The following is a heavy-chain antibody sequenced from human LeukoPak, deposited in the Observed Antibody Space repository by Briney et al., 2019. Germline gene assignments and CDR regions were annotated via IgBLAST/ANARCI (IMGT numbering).Heavy chain of an antibody. V-gene: IGHV1-2*02. CDR3: ARLAGTPWYFDL. J-gene: IGHJ2*01. CDR2: INPNTGGT. D-gene: IGHD6-19*01. Sequence: ASVKVSCKASGYTFTGFYMHWVRQAPGQGLEWMGWINPNTGGTNYAQKLQGRVTMTTDTSTSTAYMELRSLRSDDTAVYYCARLAGTPWYFDLWGRGTLVTVSS. CDR1: GYTFTGFY.